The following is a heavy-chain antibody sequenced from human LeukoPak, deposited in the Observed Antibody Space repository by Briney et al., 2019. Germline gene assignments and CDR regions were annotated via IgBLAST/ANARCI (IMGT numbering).Heavy chain of an antibody. Sequence: ASVKVSCKASGYTFTSYDINWVRQATGQGLEWMGWMNPNSGNTGYAQKFQGRVTMTRNTSISTAYMELSSLRSEDTAVYYCVRNIYDSSGYYLMDYWGQGTLVTVSS. CDR1: GYTFTSYD. V-gene: IGHV1-8*01. J-gene: IGHJ4*02. CDR2: MNPNSGNT. D-gene: IGHD3-22*01. CDR3: VRNIYDSSGYYLMDY.